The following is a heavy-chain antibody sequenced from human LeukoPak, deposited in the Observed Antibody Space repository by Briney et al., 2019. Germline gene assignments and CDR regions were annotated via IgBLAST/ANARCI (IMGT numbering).Heavy chain of an antibody. D-gene: IGHD1-26*01. CDR2: FDPEDGET. J-gene: IGHJ3*02. CDR3: ATERYSGSHKDAFDI. CDR1: GYTLTELS. V-gene: IGHV1-24*01. Sequence: EASVKVSCKASGYTLTELSMHWVRQAPGKGLEWMGGFDPEDGETIYAQKFQGRVTMTEDTSTDTAYMELSSLRSEDTAVYYCATERYSGSHKDAFDIWGQGTMVTVSS.